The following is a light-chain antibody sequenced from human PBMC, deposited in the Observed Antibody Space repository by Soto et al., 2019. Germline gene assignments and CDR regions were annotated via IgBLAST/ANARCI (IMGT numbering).Light chain of an antibody. J-gene: IGKJ5*01. V-gene: IGKV3-15*01. CDR1: QSISDN. Sequence: EVLMTQSPDTLYVSPGERVTLSCRASQSISDNLAWYQQKPGQGPRLLVYRASTRTLGIPARFSGSESGTEFTLTISSLQSEDSAVYYCQQYNIWPITFGQGTRLEIK. CDR3: QQYNIWPIT. CDR2: RAS.